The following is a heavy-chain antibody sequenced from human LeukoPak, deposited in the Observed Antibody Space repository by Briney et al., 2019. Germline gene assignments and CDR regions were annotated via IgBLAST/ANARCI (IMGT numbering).Heavy chain of an antibody. Sequence: GASVKVSCKPFGYTFTAYGVRWLRQAPGQGLEWMGRINPNSGDTNYAQKFQGRVTMTRDTSISTAYMELSRLRSDDTAVYYCARDYCSSTSCLFDYWGQGTLVTVSS. CDR2: INPNSGDT. V-gene: IGHV1-2*06. D-gene: IGHD2-2*01. J-gene: IGHJ4*02. CDR1: GYTFTAYG. CDR3: ARDYCSSTSCLFDY.